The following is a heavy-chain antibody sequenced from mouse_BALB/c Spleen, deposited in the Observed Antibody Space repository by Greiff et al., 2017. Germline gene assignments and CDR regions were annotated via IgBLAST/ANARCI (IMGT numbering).Heavy chain of an antibody. CDR1: GFTFSDYY. J-gene: IGHJ4*01. CDR2: ISDGGSYT. Sequence: EVKLVESGGGLVKPGGSLKLSCAASGFTFSDYYMYWVRQTPEKRLEWVATISDGGSYTYYPDSVKGRFTISRDNAKNNLYLQMSSLKSEDTAMYYCARGPTTVVAEAMDYWGQGTSVTVSS. V-gene: IGHV5-4*02. D-gene: IGHD1-1*01. CDR3: ARGPTTVVAEAMDY.